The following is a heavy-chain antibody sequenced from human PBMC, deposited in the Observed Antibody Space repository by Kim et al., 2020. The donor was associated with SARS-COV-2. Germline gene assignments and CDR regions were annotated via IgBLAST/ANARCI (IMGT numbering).Heavy chain of an antibody. CDR2: IKSKTDGGTT. CDR1: GFTFSNAW. Sequence: GGSLRLSCAASGFTFSNAWMSWVRQAPGKGLEWVGRIKSKTDGGTTDYAAPVKGRFTISRDDSKNTLYLQMNSLKTEDTAVYYCTTLYGDYGASFDYWGQGTLVTVSS. J-gene: IGHJ4*02. D-gene: IGHD4-17*01. V-gene: IGHV3-15*01. CDR3: TTLYGDYGASFDY.